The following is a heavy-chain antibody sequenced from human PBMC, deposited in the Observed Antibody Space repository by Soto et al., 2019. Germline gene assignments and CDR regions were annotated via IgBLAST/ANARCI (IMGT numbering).Heavy chain of an antibody. CDR2: MNPNSGNT. D-gene: IGHD6-6*01. CDR1: GYTFTSYD. Sequence: GASVKVSCKASGYTFTSYDINWVRQATGQGLEWMGWMNPNSGNTGYAQKFQGRVTMTRNTSISTAYMELSSLRSEDTAVYYCAREKGIAARPGKKNNWFDPWGQGTLVTVSS. J-gene: IGHJ5*02. V-gene: IGHV1-8*01. CDR3: AREKGIAARPGKKNNWFDP.